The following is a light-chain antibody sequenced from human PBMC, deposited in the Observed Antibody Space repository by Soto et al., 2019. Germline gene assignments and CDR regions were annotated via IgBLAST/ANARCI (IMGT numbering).Light chain of an antibody. CDR1: QSVSYW. V-gene: IGKV1-5*01. Sequence: QMTQSPSTLSTSVGARVTITCRASQSVSYWLAWYQQKPGKAPKLLIYDASTLESGVPSRFSGSGSETEFTLTISRLQPDDFATYFCHSRAFGQGTRLEIK. CDR3: HSRA. CDR2: DAS. J-gene: IGKJ5*01.